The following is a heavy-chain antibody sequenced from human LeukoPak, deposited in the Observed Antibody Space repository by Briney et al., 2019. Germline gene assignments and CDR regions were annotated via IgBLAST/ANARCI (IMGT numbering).Heavy chain of an antibody. V-gene: IGHV4-61*02. J-gene: IGHJ5*02. CDR2: IYTSGST. Sequence: SETLSLTCTVSGGSISSGSYYWSWIRQPAGKGLEWIGRIYTSGSTNYNPSLKSRVTISVDTSKNQFSLKLSCVTAADTAVYYCARECIMITFGGVIAYNWFDPWGQGTLVTVSS. CDR1: GGSISSGSYY. CDR3: ARECIMITFGGVIAYNWFDP. D-gene: IGHD3-16*02.